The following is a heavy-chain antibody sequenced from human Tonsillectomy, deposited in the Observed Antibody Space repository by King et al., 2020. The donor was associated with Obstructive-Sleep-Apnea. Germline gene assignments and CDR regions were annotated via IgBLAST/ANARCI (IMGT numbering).Heavy chain of an antibody. CDR1: GGSISSYY. J-gene: IGHJ4*02. CDR3: ARDSSGSNDY. V-gene: IGHV4-59*01. D-gene: IGHD3-22*01. CDR2: IYYSGST. Sequence: VQLQESGPGLVKPSETLSLTCTVSGGSISSYYWSWIRQPPGKGLEWIGYIYYSGSTNYNPSPKSRVTISVDTSKNPLSLKLRSVTSADTAVYYCARDSSGSNDYWGQGTLVTVSS.